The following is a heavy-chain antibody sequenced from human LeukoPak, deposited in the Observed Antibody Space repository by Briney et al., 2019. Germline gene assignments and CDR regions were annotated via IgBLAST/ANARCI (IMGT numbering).Heavy chain of an antibody. D-gene: IGHD3-10*01. CDR2: IYYSGST. CDR1: GGSISSSSYY. J-gene: IGHJ4*02. Sequence: SETLSLTCTVSGGSISSSSYYWGWIRQPPGKGLEWIGSIYYSGSTYYNPSLKSRVTISVDTSKNQFSLKLSSVTAADTAVYYCARRKEAWFGELLYYWGQGTLVTVSS. CDR3: ARRKEAWFGELLYY. V-gene: IGHV4-39*01.